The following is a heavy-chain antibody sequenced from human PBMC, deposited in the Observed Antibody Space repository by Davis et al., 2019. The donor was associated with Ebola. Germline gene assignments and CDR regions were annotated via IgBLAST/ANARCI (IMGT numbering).Heavy chain of an antibody. Sequence: GGSLRLSCAASGFTFSSYSMNWVRQAPGKGLEWVANISGGYTYYAESVKGRFTISRDSAKDSLYLHMDSLRDDDTAVYYCARVYNWGFDFWGQGTLVTVSS. CDR2: ISGGYT. CDR1: GFTFSSYS. D-gene: IGHD1-20*01. V-gene: IGHV3-48*02. CDR3: ARVYNWGFDF. J-gene: IGHJ4*02.